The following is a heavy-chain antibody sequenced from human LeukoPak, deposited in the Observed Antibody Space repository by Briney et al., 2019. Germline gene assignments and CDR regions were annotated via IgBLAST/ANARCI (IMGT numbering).Heavy chain of an antibody. CDR1: GGSFSGYY. D-gene: IGHD3-22*01. CDR2: INHSGST. V-gene: IGHV4-34*01. J-gene: IGHJ3*02. Sequence: SETLSLTCAVYGGSFSGYYWSWIRQPPGKGLEWIGEINHSGSTNYNPSLKSRVTISVDTSKNQFSLKLSSVTAADTAVYHCARKARDSSGYYYYRFGAFDIWGQGTMVTVSS. CDR3: ARKARDSSGYYYYRFGAFDI.